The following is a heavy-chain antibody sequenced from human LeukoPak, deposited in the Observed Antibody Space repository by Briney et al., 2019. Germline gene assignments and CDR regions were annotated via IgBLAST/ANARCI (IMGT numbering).Heavy chain of an antibody. D-gene: IGHD2-2*01. CDR2: ISSSSSTI. V-gene: IGHV3-48*02. CDR3: ARNVVPDYYYGMDV. CDR1: GYTFSIYS. J-gene: IGHJ6*02. Sequence: GGSLRLSCAASGYTFSIYSINCPRQAPGKGLEWVSYISSSSSTIYYADSVKGRFTISRDNAKNSLYLQMNSLSDEDTAVYYCARNVVPDYYYGMDVWGQGTTVTVSS.